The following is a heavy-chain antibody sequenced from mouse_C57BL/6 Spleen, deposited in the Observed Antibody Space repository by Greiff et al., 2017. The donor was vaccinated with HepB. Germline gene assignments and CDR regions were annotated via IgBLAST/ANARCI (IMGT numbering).Heavy chain of an antibody. CDR3: ARDYYYGSSYGFAY. J-gene: IGHJ3*01. D-gene: IGHD1-1*01. Sequence: EVKVEESGGGLVKPGGSLKLSCAASGFTFSSYAMSWVRQTPEKRLEWVATISDGGSYTYYPDNVKGRFTISRDNAKNNLYLQMSHLKSEDTAMYYCARDYYYGSSYGFAYWGQGTLVTVSA. V-gene: IGHV5-4*01. CDR1: GFTFSSYA. CDR2: ISDGGSYT.